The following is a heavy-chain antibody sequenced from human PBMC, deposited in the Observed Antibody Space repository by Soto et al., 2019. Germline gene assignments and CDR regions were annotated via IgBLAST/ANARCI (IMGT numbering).Heavy chain of an antibody. CDR2: IFYSGST. D-gene: IGHD1-26*01. V-gene: IGHV4-39*07. CDR1: GRSISTSSYY. CDR3: ARAWGFYFD. Sequence: SESLSLTCNVSGRSISTSSYYRGWLRQPPGKGLEWIGSIFYSGSTYYTPSLKIRVTISVDTSKILFSLMLSFVIAADTAVYYCARAWGFYFD. J-gene: IGHJ4*01.